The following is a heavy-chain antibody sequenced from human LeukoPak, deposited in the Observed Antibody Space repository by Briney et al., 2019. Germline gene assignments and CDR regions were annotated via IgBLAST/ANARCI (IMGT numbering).Heavy chain of an antibody. CDR2: INSDGSST. CDR3: VQSSPMIDY. J-gene: IGHJ4*02. Sequence: GGSLRLSCAASGFTFSSYWMHWARQAPGKGLVWVSRINSDGSSTTYADSVKGRFTISRDNSKNTLYLQMNSLRAEDTAVYYCVQSSPMIDYWGQGALVTVSS. D-gene: IGHD3-22*01. V-gene: IGHV3-74*01. CDR1: GFTFSSYW.